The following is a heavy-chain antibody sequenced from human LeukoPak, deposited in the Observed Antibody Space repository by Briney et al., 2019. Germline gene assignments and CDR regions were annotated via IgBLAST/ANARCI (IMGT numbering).Heavy chain of an antibody. CDR3: AKVRNTTTWYLGD. Sequence: GGSLRLSCAASGFTFSTYAMTWVRQAPGKGLEWVSGSADNTYYADSVKGRFTISRDNSKKTLYLQMNSLRVEDTAVYYCAKVRNTTTWYLGDWGQGTLVTVSS. CDR1: GFTFSTYA. D-gene: IGHD6-13*01. CDR2: SADNT. J-gene: IGHJ4*02. V-gene: IGHV3-23*01.